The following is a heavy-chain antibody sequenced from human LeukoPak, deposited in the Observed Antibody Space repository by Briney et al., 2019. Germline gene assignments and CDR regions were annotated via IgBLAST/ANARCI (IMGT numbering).Heavy chain of an antibody. V-gene: IGHV4-59*01. CDR3: AREGGYSSGWPFDY. Sequence: SETLSLTCTVSGGSISSYYWSWIRQPPGKGLEWIGCIYYSGSTNYNPSLKSRVTISVDTSKNQFSLKLSSVTAADTVVYYCAREGGYSSGWPFDYWGQGTLVTVSS. J-gene: IGHJ4*02. CDR2: IYYSGST. CDR1: GGSISSYY. D-gene: IGHD6-19*01.